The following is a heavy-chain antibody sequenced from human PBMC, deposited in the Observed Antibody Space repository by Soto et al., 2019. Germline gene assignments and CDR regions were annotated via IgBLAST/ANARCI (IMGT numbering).Heavy chain of an antibody. V-gene: IGHV1-24*01. CDR1: GYTLTELS. D-gene: IGHD6-13*01. Sequence: ASVKVSCKVSGYTLTELSMHWVRQAPGKGLEWMGGFDPEDGETIYAQKFQGRVTMTEDTSTDTAYMELSSLRSEDTAVYCCAILFSSSSWSYYYYGMDVWGQGTTVTVSS. CDR3: AILFSSSSWSYYYYGMDV. J-gene: IGHJ6*02. CDR2: FDPEDGET.